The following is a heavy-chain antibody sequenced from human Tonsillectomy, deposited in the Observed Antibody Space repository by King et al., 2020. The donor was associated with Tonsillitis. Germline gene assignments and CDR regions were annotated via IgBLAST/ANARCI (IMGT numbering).Heavy chain of an antibody. D-gene: IGHD3-3*01. J-gene: IGHJ6*02. CDR3: AEGDGPSYDFWSGSPIYYYYCMDV. V-gene: IGHV3-30*18. Sequence: VQLVESGGGVVQPGRSLRLSCAASGFSFRTYGIHWVRQAPGKGLEWVSVISYDGSNKFYADSVKGRFTISRDNSTNTLYLQMNSLRAEDTAVYYCAEGDGPSYDFWSGSPIYYYYCMDVWGQGTTVTVSS. CDR1: GFSFRTYG. CDR2: ISYDGSNK.